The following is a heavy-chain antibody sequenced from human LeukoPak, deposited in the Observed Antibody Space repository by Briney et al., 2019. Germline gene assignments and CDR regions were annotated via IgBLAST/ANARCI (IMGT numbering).Heavy chain of an antibody. CDR2: ISGSGGST. Sequence: GGSLRLSCAPSGFTFSIYAISWVRQAPGKGLEWVSAISGSGGSTYYADSVKGRFTISRDNSKHTLYLQMNSLRAEDTAVYYCAKIIGILTGYYVYWGQGTLVTVSS. J-gene: IGHJ4*02. D-gene: IGHD3-9*01. CDR3: AKIIGILTGYYVY. CDR1: GFTFSIYA. V-gene: IGHV3-23*01.